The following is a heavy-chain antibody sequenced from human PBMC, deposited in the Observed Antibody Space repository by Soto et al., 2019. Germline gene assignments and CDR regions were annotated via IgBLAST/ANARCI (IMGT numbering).Heavy chain of an antibody. D-gene: IGHD3-10*01. V-gene: IGHV1-69*01. CDR1: GGTFSSYA. J-gene: IGHJ5*02. CDR2: IIPMYGPA. Sequence: QVPLVQSGAEVKKPGSSVTVSCKASGGTFSSYAIHWVRQAPGQGLEWMGGIIPMYGPAKYAQRFQGRVTIHADESTTTAYMELTSLTSQDTAVYYCARVTSMVRGVIDNWFDPWGHGTLVTVSS. CDR3: ARVTSMVRGVIDNWFDP.